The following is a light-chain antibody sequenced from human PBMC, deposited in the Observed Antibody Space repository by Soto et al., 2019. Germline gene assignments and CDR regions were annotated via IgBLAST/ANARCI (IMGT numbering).Light chain of an antibody. V-gene: IGKV4-1*01. Sequence: DIVMTQSPDSLAVSLGERATINCKSSQSVLYSSNNKNYLAWYQQKPGQPPKLLIYWASTRESGVPDRFSGSGSGTDFTLTISSLRAEDVAVYYCHQYYSTPPALTFGGGTKADIK. CDR1: QSVLYSSNNKNY. CDR2: WAS. J-gene: IGKJ4*01. CDR3: HQYYSTPPALT.